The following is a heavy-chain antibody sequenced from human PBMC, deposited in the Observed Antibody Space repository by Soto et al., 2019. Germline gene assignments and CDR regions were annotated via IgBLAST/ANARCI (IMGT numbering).Heavy chain of an antibody. CDR2: ISAYNGNT. D-gene: IGHD6-13*01. Sequence: GASVKVSCKASGYTFTSYGISWVRQAPGQGLEWMGWISAYNGNTNYAQKLQGRVTMTTDTSTSTAYMELRSLRSGDTAVYYCARHSEAGYSSSWYSWFDPWGQGTLVTVSS. V-gene: IGHV1-18*01. J-gene: IGHJ5*02. CDR1: GYTFTSYG. CDR3: ARHSEAGYSSSWYSWFDP.